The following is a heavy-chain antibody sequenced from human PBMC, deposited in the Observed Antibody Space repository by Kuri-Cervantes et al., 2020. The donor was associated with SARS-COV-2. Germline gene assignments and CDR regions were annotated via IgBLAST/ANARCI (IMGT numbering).Heavy chain of an antibody. J-gene: IGHJ4*02. V-gene: IGHV1-18*01. Sequence: ASVKVSCKASGYTFTSYGISWVRQAPGQGLEWMGWISAYNGNTNYAQKLQGRVTMTTDTSTSTAYMELRSLRSGDTAVYYCARDSFRQPLRWVDTAMVDWGQGTLVTVSS. CDR2: ISAYNGNT. CDR3: ARDSFRQPLRWVDTAMVD. CDR1: GYTFTSYG. D-gene: IGHD5-18*01.